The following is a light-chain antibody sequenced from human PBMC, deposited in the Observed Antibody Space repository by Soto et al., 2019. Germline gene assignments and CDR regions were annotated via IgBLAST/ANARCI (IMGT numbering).Light chain of an antibody. V-gene: IGLV2-23*01. CDR2: EGT. CDR3: CSYAGISTLV. CDR1: LNDVGGYNL. Sequence: QSALTQPASVSGSPGQSITISCTGTLNDVGGYNLVSWHQQHPGKAPKLMIYEGTKRPSGVSNRFSGSKSGNTPSLTISGLQSEDEADYYCCSYAGISTLVFGGGTKVTVL. J-gene: IGLJ2*01.